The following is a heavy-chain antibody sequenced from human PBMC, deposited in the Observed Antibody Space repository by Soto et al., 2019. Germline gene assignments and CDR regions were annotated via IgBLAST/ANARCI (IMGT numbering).Heavy chain of an antibody. V-gene: IGHV4-34*01. Sequence: SETRSLTCAGYGGSFSGCYWSWSRQPPGKGREWIGEIHHSGSTNYNPSLKSRVTISVDTSKNQFSLKLSSVTAADTAVYYCARGRGYCSSTSCYVKGYYYYGMDVWGQGTTVTVSS. CDR1: GGSFSGCY. CDR2: IHHSGST. J-gene: IGHJ6*02. CDR3: ARGRGYCSSTSCYVKGYYYYGMDV. D-gene: IGHD2-2*01.